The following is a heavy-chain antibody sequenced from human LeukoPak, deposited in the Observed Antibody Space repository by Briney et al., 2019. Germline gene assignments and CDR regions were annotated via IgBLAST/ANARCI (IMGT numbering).Heavy chain of an antibody. CDR1: GYTFTSYA. V-gene: IGHV7-4-1*02. Sequence: ASVKVSCKASGYTFTSYAMNWVRQAPGQGLGWMGWINTNTGNPTYAQGFTGRFVFSLDTSVSTAYLQISSLKAEDTAVYYCARLWEDLDGSSWYPKDYWGQGTLVTVSS. D-gene: IGHD6-13*01. CDR2: INTNTGNP. CDR3: ARLWEDLDGSSWYPKDY. J-gene: IGHJ4*02.